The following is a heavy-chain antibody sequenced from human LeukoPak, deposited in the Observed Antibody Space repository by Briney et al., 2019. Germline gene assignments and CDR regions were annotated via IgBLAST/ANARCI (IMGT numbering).Heavy chain of an antibody. CDR3: ARDPYSGGYGAYYYYYMDV. V-gene: IGHV3-21*01. D-gene: IGHD6-19*01. Sequence: GGSLRLSCAASGFTFSAYNMNWVRRTPGRGLEWVSSITTSSTYMFYADSVRGRFTISRDNAENSLYLQMNSLRDEDTAVYYCARDPYSGGYGAYYYYYMDVWGKGTTVTVSS. CDR2: ITTSSTYM. CDR1: GFTFSAYN. J-gene: IGHJ6*03.